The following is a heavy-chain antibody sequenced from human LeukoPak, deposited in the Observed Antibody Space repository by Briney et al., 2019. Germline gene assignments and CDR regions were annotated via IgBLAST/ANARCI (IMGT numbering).Heavy chain of an antibody. J-gene: IGHJ4*02. CDR1: GYTFTGYF. CDR3: ARAGYCGSNCYYYFDY. D-gene: IGHD2-21*01. CDR2: INPNSGGT. V-gene: IGHV1-2*02. Sequence: ASVKVSCKASGYTFTGYFIHWVRQAPGQGLEWMGWINPNSGGTNYAQNFQGRVIMTRDTSISTAYMELSSLTSDDTAFYSCARAGYCGSNCYYYFDYWGQGTLVTVSS.